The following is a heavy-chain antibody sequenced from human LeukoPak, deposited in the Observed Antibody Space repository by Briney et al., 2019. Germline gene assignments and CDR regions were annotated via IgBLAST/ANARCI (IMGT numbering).Heavy chain of an antibody. CDR1: GGSISSYY. V-gene: IGHV4-4*07. D-gene: IGHD3-16*02. CDR3: AREGGLGELSLYY. J-gene: IGHJ4*02. CDR2: IYTSGST. Sequence: SETLSLTCTVSGGSISSYYWSWIRQPAGKGLGWIGHIYTSGSTNYNPSLKSRVTMSVDTSKNQFSLKLSSVTAADTAVYYCAREGGLGELSLYYWGQGTLVTVSS.